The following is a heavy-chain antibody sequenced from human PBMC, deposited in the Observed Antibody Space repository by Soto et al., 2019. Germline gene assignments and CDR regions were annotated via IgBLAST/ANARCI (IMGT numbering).Heavy chain of an antibody. V-gene: IGHV3-30*14. J-gene: IGHJ6*02. D-gene: IGHD5-12*01. CDR1: GFTFNNFA. CDR3: ANEVDVAFSSLQYGMDV. Sequence: PGGSLRLSCAASGFTFNNFAMHWVRQAPGKGLEWVAFISYDGTYKYYADPVRGRFTVYRDNSKSTLFLQMNSLKFEDTAVYVCANEVDVAFSSLQYGMDVWGQGTTVTVSS. CDR2: ISYDGTYK.